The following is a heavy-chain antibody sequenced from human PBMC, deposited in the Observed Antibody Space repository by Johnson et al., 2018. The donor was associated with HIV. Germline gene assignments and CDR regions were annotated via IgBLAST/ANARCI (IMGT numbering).Heavy chain of an antibody. D-gene: IGHD3-16*01. CDR1: GFTFSSYA. Sequence: VQLVESGGGVVQPGRSLRLSCAASGFTFSSYAVHWVRQAPGKGLEWVAVISYDGSNKYYADSVKGRFTISRDNSKNTLYLKMNSLRAEDSAVYYCERDIMITFGGNAFDIWGQGTMVTVSS. CDR3: ERDIMITFGGNAFDI. V-gene: IGHV3-30-3*01. J-gene: IGHJ3*02. CDR2: ISYDGSNK.